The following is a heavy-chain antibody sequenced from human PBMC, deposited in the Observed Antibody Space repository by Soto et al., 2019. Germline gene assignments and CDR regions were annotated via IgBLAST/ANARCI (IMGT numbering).Heavy chain of an antibody. CDR1: GFTVSSNY. CDR2: IYSGGST. J-gene: IGHJ4*02. V-gene: IGHV3-66*01. CDR3: ARDTRHLYYFDY. Sequence: GGSLRLSCAASGFTVSSNYMSWVRQAPGKGLEWVSVIYSGGSTYYADSVKGRFTISRDNSKNTLYLQMNSLRAEDTAVYYCARDTRHLYYFDYWGQGTLVTVSS.